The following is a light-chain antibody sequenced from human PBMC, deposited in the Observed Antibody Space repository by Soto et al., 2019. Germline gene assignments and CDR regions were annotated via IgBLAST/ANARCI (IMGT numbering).Light chain of an antibody. CDR3: QKSHTSPRT. CDR2: AAS. CDR1: QSIVNY. J-gene: IGKJ3*01. Sequence: DIQMTQSPSSLSASIGDRVTITCRASQSIVNYLNWFQQKPGKAPKLLVYAASSLQSGVPSRFTVSGSGTDFSLTISSMQHEDFATYFCQKSHTSPRTFGPGTRVEI. V-gene: IGKV1-39*01.